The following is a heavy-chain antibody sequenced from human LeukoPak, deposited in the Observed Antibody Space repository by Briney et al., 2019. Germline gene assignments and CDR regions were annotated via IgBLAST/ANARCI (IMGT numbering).Heavy chain of an antibody. D-gene: IGHD3-22*01. V-gene: IGHV4-59*01. CDR2: IYYSGST. Sequence: SETLSLTCTVSGGSISSYYWSWIRQPPGKGLEWIGYIYYSGSTNYNPSLKSRVTISVDTSKNRFSLKLSSVTAADTAVYYCAREKALIDHYDFSGYDWEYWGQGSLVTVSS. CDR1: GGSISSYY. J-gene: IGHJ4*02. CDR3: AREKALIDHYDFSGYDWEY.